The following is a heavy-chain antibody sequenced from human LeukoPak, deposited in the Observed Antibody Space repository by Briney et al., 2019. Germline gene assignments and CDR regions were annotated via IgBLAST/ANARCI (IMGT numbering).Heavy chain of an antibody. CDR3: ARDEPGYGEFLLY. D-gene: IGHD3-10*01. V-gene: IGHV3-7*01. J-gene: IGHJ4*02. CDR2: INEAGTMK. Sequence: GGSLRLSCAASGFSLGDYWMSWVRQAPGKGLEWVANINEAGTMKSVADSVKGRFTNSRDNTKNSLYLEMNSLRAEDTAVYYCARDEPGYGEFLLYWGQGTLLTVSS. CDR1: GFSLGDYW.